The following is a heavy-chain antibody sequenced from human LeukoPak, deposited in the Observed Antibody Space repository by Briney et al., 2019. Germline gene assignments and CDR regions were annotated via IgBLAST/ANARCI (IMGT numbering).Heavy chain of an antibody. Sequence: SGGSLRLSCAASGFTFDDFGMHWVRQAPGKGREWFSGINWNSGSIGYADSVKGRFTISRDNAKNSLYLQMNSLRAEDTALYYCARGLSSGWYYFDYWGQGTLVTVSS. J-gene: IGHJ4*02. CDR1: GFTFDDFG. V-gene: IGHV3-9*01. CDR2: INWNSGSI. CDR3: ARGLSSGWYYFDY. D-gene: IGHD6-19*01.